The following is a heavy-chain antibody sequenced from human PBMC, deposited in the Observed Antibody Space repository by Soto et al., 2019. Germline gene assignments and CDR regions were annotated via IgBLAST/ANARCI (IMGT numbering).Heavy chain of an antibody. Sequence: QVQLVQSGAAVKKPGSSVRVSCKASGGTFTSFTINWVRRSPGQGLEWMGGIIPLVGKPTYAQKFQGRVDFIADKSTTTAYMELSSLTSEDTAVYYCESRPSASLHPLDSWGQGTLVTVSS. J-gene: IGHJ5*01. D-gene: IGHD2-2*01. CDR2: IIPLVGKP. V-gene: IGHV1-69*06. CDR1: GGTFTSFT. CDR3: ESRPSASLHPLDS.